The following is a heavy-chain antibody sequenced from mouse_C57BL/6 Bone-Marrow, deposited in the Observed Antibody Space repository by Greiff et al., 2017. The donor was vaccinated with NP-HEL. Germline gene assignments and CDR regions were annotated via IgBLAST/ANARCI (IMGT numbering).Heavy chain of an antibody. D-gene: IGHD1-1*01. CDR1: GFTFSDYG. J-gene: IGHJ3*01. CDR3: ARNYYGSSSWFAF. CDR2: ISSGSSTI. V-gene: IGHV5-17*01. Sequence: DVHLVESGGGLVKPGGSLKLSCAASGFTFSDYGMHWVRQAPEKGLEWVAYISSGSSTIYYAATVKGRFTISRDNAKNTLFLQITSLRSEDTAMYYYARNYYGSSSWFAFWGQGTLVTVSA.